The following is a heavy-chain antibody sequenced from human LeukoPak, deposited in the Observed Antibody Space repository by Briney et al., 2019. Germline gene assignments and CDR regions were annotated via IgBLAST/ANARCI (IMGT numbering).Heavy chain of an antibody. D-gene: IGHD3-10*01. V-gene: IGHV4-61*03. Sequence: SETLSLTCTVSGGSVSSGTYYWSWIRQPPGKGLEWIGYIYYSGSTNYDPSLKSRVTISRDTSKNHFSLNLGSVTAADTAVYYCARALSGRNHWFDPWGQGTLVTVSS. CDR2: IYYSGST. CDR1: GGSVSSGTYY. J-gene: IGHJ5*02. CDR3: ARALSGRNHWFDP.